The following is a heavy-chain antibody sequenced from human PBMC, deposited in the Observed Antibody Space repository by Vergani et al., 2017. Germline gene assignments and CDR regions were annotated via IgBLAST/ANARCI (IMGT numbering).Heavy chain of an antibody. CDR3: ARTIVGATPLFAY. CDR2: IYYSGST. Sequence: QVQLQESGPGLVKPSETLSLTCTVSGGSISSYYWSWIRQPPGKGLEWVGYIYYSGSTNYNPSLKSRVTISVDTSKNQFSLKLSSVTAADTAVYYCARTIVGATPLFAYWGEGTPVTVSP. V-gene: IGHV4-59*01. CDR1: GGSISSYY. D-gene: IGHD1-26*01. J-gene: IGHJ4*02.